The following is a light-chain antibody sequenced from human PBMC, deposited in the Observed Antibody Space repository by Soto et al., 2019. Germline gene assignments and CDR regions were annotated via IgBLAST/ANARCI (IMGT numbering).Light chain of an antibody. CDR3: QQYNNWPTWT. CDR2: GAS. CDR1: QSVGRN. Sequence: EILMTQSPATLSVSPWERATLSCRASQSVGRNLAWYQQKPGQAPRLLIFGASNRATGIPARFSSSGSGTEFTLTISSLQSEDFAVYYCQQYNNWPTWTFGQGTKVEIK. V-gene: IGKV3-15*01. J-gene: IGKJ1*01.